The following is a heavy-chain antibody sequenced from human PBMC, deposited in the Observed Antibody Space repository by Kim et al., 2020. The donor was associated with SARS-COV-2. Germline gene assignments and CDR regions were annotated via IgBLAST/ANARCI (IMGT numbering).Heavy chain of an antibody. Sequence: WGSLRLSCAASGFTFSTYAIHWVRQAPGKGLECVGVISGDGSSEHYADSVKGRFTISRDNSKNTVYLEMTSLRTEDTAVYYCARDGTSGYNDLDYWGQGTLVTVSS. V-gene: IGHV3-30-3*01. D-gene: IGHD5-18*01. CDR1: GFTFSTYA. CDR3: ARDGTSGYNDLDY. CDR2: ISGDGSSE. J-gene: IGHJ4*02.